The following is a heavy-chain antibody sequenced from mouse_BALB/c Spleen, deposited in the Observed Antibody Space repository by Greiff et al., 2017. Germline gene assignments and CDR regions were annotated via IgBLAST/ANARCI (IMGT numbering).Heavy chain of an antibody. CDR1: GYSITSDYA. V-gene: IGHV3-2*02. J-gene: IGHJ1*01. D-gene: IGHD1-1*01. Sequence: VQLQQSGPGLVKPSQSLSLTCTVTGYSITSDYAWNWIRQFPGNKLEWMGYISYSGSTSYNPSLKSRISITRDTSKNQFFLQLNSVTTEDTATYYCARSSYYYGSSGWYFDVWGAGTTVTVSS. CDR2: ISYSGST. CDR3: ARSSYYYGSSGWYFDV.